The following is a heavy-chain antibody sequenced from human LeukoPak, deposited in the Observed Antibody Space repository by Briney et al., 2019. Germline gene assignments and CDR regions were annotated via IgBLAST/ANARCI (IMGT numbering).Heavy chain of an antibody. CDR2: ISYDGSNK. J-gene: IGHJ4*02. CDR1: GFTFSSYA. V-gene: IGHV3-30-3*01. CDR3: ARGKGAFKPYYDSSGYYPDDY. Sequence: RSGRSLRLSCAASGFTFSSYAMHWVRQAPGKGLEWVAVISYDGSNKYYADSVKGRFTISRDNSKNTLYLQMNSLRAEDTAVYYCARGKGAFKPYYDSSGYYPDDYWGQGTLVTVSS. D-gene: IGHD3-22*01.